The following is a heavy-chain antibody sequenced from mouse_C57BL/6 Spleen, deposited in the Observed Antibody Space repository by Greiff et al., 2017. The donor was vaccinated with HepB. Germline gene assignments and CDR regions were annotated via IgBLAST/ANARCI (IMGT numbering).Heavy chain of an antibody. J-gene: IGHJ2*01. CDR1: GYTFTSYW. V-gene: IGHV1-69*01. CDR3: AITTVRVYFDY. CDR2: IDPSDSYT. Sequence: QVQLQQPGAELVMPGASVKLSCKASGYTFTSYWMHWVKQRPGQGLEWIGEIDPSDSYTNYNQKFKGKSTLTVDKSSSTAYMQLSSLTSEDSAVYYFAITTVRVYFDYSGQGTTLTVSS. D-gene: IGHD1-1*01.